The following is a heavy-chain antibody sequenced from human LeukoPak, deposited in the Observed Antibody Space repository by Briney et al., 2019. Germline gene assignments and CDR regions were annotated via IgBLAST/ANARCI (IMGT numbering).Heavy chain of an antibody. CDR3: ARELGGYYDSSG. J-gene: IGHJ4*02. D-gene: IGHD3-22*01. CDR2: IIPILGIA. V-gene: IGHV1-69*04. Sequence: GASVKVSCKASGGTFSSYAISWVRQAPGQGLEWMGRIIPILGIANYAQKFQGRVTITADKSTSTAYMELSSLRSENTAAYYCARELGGYYDSSGWGQGTLVTVSS. CDR1: GGTFSSYA.